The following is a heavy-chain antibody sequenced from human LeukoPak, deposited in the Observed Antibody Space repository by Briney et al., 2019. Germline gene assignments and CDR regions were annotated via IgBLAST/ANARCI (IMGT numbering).Heavy chain of an antibody. V-gene: IGHV3-7*03. CDR3: ARVEYYYDSSGYYYYYYYGMDV. J-gene: IGHJ6*02. Sequence: GGSLRLSCAASGFTFSSYAMSWVRQAPGKGLEWVANIKQDGSEKYYVDSVKGRFTISRDNAKNSLYLQMNSLRAEDTAVYYCARVEYYYDSSGYYYYYYYGMDVWGQGTTVTVSS. CDR2: IKQDGSEK. CDR1: GFTFSSYA. D-gene: IGHD3-22*01.